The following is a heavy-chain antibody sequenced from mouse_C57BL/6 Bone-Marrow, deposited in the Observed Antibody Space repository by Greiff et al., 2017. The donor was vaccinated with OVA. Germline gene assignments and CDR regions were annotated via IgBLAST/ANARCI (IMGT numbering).Heavy chain of an antibody. CDR1: GYTFTDYE. CDR2: IDPETGGT. J-gene: IGHJ2*01. CDR3: TRSTYGNYNYFDY. V-gene: IGHV1-15*01. D-gene: IGHD2-1*01. Sequence: VQLQQSGAELVRPGASVTLSCKASGYTFTDYEMHWVKQTPVHGLEWIGAIDPETGGTAYNQKFKGKAILTADKSSSTAYMELRGLTSEDSAVYYCTRSTYGNYNYFDYWGQGTTLTVSS.